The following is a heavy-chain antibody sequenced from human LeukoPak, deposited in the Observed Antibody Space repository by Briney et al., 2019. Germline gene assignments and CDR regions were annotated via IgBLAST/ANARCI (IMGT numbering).Heavy chain of an antibody. CDR3: ASEGLAVADNFYY. J-gene: IGHJ4*02. D-gene: IGHD6-19*01. CDR2: IYHNGSP. CDR1: GGSISSGAYY. V-gene: IGHV4-61*09. Sequence: PSQTLSLTCTVSGGSISSGAYYWSWIRQPAGKGLDYIGHIYHNGSPNYNPSLKSRVTISVDTSKNEYSLRLRSVTAADTAIYYCASEGLAVADNFYYWGQGILVAVSS.